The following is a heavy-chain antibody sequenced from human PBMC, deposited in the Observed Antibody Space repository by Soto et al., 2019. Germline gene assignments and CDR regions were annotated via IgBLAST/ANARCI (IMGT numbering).Heavy chain of an antibody. Sequence: EVQLVESGGGLVQPGGSLRLSCAASGFTVSSVYMTWVRQAPGRGLGWVSVIISGGGTYYADSVRGRFTISRDNSKNTLYLQMNSLRAEDTAVYYCARDILGGAYDFWHGGQGTLVTVSS. J-gene: IGHJ4*02. CDR3: ARDILGGAYDFWH. D-gene: IGHD3-3*01. V-gene: IGHV3-66*01. CDR1: GFTVSSVY. CDR2: IISGGGT.